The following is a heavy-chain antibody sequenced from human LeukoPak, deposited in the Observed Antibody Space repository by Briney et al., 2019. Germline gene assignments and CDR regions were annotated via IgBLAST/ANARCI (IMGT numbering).Heavy chain of an antibody. CDR1: GGSIDITNY. CDR2: ISHDGTI. D-gene: IGHD2/OR15-2a*01. V-gene: IGHV4-4*02. J-gene: IGHJ4*02. CDR3: TRENRPFCPFAF. Sequence: SETLSLTCGVSGGSIDITNYWSWVRQAPGKGLEWIGEISHDGTINYNPSLRSRVAMSLDRANNQFSLSLTSVTAADTAVYYCTRENRPFCPFAFWGQGVLVTVSS.